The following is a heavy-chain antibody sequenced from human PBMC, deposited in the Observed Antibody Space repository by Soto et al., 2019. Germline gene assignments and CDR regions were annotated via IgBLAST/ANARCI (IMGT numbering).Heavy chain of an antibody. D-gene: IGHD6-19*01. V-gene: IGHV3-30*18. CDR1: GFTFRSRG. CDR2: VSYDSSNI. Sequence: PGGSLRLSCAASGFTFRSRGMHWFRQALGKGLEWVAVVSYDSSNIYYADSVKGRFTISRDNSKSTLYLQMNALRVEDTAIYYCAKSRQLLFRDQWLADDHWGQGTLVTVSS. J-gene: IGHJ4*02. CDR3: AKSRQLLFRDQWLADDH.